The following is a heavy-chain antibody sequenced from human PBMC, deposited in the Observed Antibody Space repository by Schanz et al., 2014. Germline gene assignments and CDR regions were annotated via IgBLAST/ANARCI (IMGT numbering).Heavy chain of an antibody. Sequence: QVRLEQSAAEVKKPGASVKVSCTSYGNTFTAYYVNWVRQAPGQGLEWMGRIYLSDGSTRYAQKFQGRVTVTRDTSTTTVYMDLSSLISEDTAVYYCAFDRDDAYDIWGQGTTVTVSS. V-gene: IGHV1-46*01. J-gene: IGHJ3*02. CDR2: IYLSDGST. CDR3: AFDRDDAYDI. CDR1: GNTFTAYY. D-gene: IGHD3-9*01.